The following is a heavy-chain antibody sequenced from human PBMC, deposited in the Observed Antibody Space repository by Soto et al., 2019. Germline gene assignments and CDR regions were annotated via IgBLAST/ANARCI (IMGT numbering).Heavy chain of an antibody. Sequence: PSETLSLTCTVSGGSISSGGYYWSWIRQHPGKGLEWIGYIYYSGSTYYNPSLKSRVTISVDTSKNQFSLKLSSVTAADTAVYYCARLGYDFWSSGYYGMDVWGQGTTVTVSS. CDR3: ARLGYDFWSSGYYGMDV. CDR1: GGSISSGGYY. J-gene: IGHJ6*02. V-gene: IGHV4-31*03. D-gene: IGHD3-3*01. CDR2: IYYSGST.